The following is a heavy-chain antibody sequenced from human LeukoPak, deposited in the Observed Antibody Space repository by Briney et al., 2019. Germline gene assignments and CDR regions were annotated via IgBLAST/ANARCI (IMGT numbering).Heavy chain of an antibody. CDR1: GFTFSSYS. V-gene: IGHV3-48*02. CDR3: ARDCGSYSDPFDY. Sequence: GGSLRLSCAASGFTFSSYSMNWVRQAPGKGLEWVSYISSSSRTIYYADSVKGRFTISRDNAQISLYLQMNSLGDEDTAVYYCARDCGSYSDPFDYWGQGTLVTVSS. CDR2: ISSSSRTI. J-gene: IGHJ4*02. D-gene: IGHD1-26*01.